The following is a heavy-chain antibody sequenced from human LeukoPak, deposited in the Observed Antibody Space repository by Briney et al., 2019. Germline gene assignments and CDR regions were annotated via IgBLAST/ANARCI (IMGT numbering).Heavy chain of an antibody. CDR2: IWYDGSNK. CDR3: ATDGGYCSSTSCYRGDYFDY. D-gene: IGHD2-2*02. Sequence: QTGGSLRLSCAASGFTFSSYGMHWVRQAPGKGLEWVAAIWYDGSNKYYADSVKGRFTISRDNSKNTLYLQMNSLRAEDTAVYYCATDGGYCSSTSCYRGDYFDYWGQGTLVTVSS. CDR1: GFTFSSYG. V-gene: IGHV3-33*01. J-gene: IGHJ4*02.